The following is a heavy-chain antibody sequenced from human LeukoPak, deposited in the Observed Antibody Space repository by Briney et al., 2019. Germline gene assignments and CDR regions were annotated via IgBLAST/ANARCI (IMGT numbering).Heavy chain of an antibody. CDR3: ASLVRAAGMGLYFDY. J-gene: IGHJ4*02. Sequence: GGSLRLSCAASGFTFSSYSMNWVRQAPGKELEWVSSISSSSSYIYYADSVKGRFTISRDNAKNSLYLQMNSLRAEDTAVYYCASLVRAAGMGLYFDYWGQGTLVTVSS. CDR1: GFTFSSYS. D-gene: IGHD6-13*01. CDR2: ISSSSSYI. V-gene: IGHV3-21*01.